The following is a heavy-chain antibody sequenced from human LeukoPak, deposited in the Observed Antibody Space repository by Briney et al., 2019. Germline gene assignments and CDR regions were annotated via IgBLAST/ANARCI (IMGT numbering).Heavy chain of an antibody. CDR2: INPNSGGT. D-gene: IGHD2-2*02. Sequence: ASVKVSCKASGYTFTSYGISWVRQAPGQGLEWMGWINPNSGGTNYAQKFQGRVTMTRDTSISTAYMELSRLRSDDTAVYYCARDRGYCSSTSCYTGINWFDPWGQGTLVTVSS. V-gene: IGHV1-2*02. CDR3: ARDRGYCSSTSCYTGINWFDP. J-gene: IGHJ5*02. CDR1: GYTFTSYG.